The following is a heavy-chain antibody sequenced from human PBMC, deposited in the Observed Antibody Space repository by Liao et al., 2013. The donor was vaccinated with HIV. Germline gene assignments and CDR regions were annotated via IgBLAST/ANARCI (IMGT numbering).Heavy chain of an antibody. D-gene: IGHD4-17*01. J-gene: IGHJ4*02. Sequence: QVQLQQWGAGLLKPSETLSLTCAVYGGSFSGYYWSWIRQPPGKGLEWIGYIYYSGSTNYNPSLKSRVTISVDTSKNQFSLKLSSVTAADTAVYYCARALRVTTAEYYFDYWGQGTLVTVSS. CDR2: IYYSGST. V-gene: IGHV4-34*11. CDR1: GGSFSGYY. CDR3: ARALRVTTAEYYFDY.